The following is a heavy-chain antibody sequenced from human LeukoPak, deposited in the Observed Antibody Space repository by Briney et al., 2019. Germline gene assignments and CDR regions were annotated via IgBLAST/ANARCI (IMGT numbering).Heavy chain of an antibody. CDR2: VWYDGSNK. D-gene: IGHD5/OR15-5a*01. Sequence: GGCLRLSCAASGCIFSNYGMHWVRQAPGKGLEWVAVVWYDGSNKYYADSVKGRFTISRDNSKNMLYLQMNSLRAEDTAVYYCARDPSLRVTLDYWGQGTLVTVSS. V-gene: IGHV3-33*01. J-gene: IGHJ4*02. CDR1: GCIFSNYG. CDR3: ARDPSLRVTLDY.